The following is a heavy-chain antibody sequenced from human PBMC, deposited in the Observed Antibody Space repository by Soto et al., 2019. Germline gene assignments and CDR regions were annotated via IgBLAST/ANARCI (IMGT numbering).Heavy chain of an antibody. D-gene: IGHD3-22*01. CDR2: IYWDDDK. Sequence: QITLKESGPTLVKPTQTLTLTCTFSGFSLSTNGVGVGWIRQPPGKALEWFALIYWDDDKRYSPSLKSRLTITKDTSKNQLVLTLTNMDPVATATYYCAHISHYDISGYYVLWGQGTLVTVSS. CDR1: GFSLSTNGVG. CDR3: AHISHYDISGYYVL. V-gene: IGHV2-5*02. J-gene: IGHJ4*02.